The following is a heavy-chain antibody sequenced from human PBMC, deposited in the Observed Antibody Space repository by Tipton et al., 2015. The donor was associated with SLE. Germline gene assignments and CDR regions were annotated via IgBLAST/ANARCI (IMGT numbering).Heavy chain of an antibody. V-gene: IGHV3-9*01. D-gene: IGHD6-19*01. CDR1: GFNFDDYS. J-gene: IGHJ5*01. CDR2: ITWNSASL. CDR3: ARDTSSGFRVILDS. Sequence: VQLVQSGGGFIQPGRSLRLSCEASGFNFDDYSMHWVRQSPGKGLEWVAGITWNSASLEYSASVKGRFTVSRDNAKDSLFLDLTSLRAEDTALYFCARDTSSGFRVILDSWGRGTRVTVSS.